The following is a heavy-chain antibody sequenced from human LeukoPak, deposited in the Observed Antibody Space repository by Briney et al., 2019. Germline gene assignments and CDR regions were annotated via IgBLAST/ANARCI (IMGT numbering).Heavy chain of an antibody. D-gene: IGHD1-7*01. CDR1: GFIVSSNY. Sequence: PGGSLRLSCTASGFIVSSNYMTWVRQAPGKGLEWVSIIYSGGNTYYADSVKGRFTISRDNSKNTLYLQMNSLRAEDTAVYYCAKRRGLELLYYYYMDVWGKGTTVTVSS. J-gene: IGHJ6*03. CDR3: AKRRGLELLYYYYMDV. CDR2: IYSGGNT. V-gene: IGHV3-53*01.